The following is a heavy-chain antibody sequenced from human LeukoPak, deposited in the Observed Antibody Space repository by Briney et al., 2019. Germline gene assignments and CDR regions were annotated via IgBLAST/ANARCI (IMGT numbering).Heavy chain of an antibody. CDR1: GGSISSSSYY. D-gene: IGHD1-26*01. V-gene: IGHV4-39*07. CDR2: IYHSGST. J-gene: IGHJ4*02. CDR3: AGGPDVGIEIFSRHDY. Sequence: KSSETLSLTCTVSGGSISSSSYYWGWIRQPPGKGLEWIGSIYHSGSTYYNPSLKSRVTISVDTSKNQFSLKLSSVTAADTAVYYCAGGPDVGIEIFSRHDYWGQGTLVTVSS.